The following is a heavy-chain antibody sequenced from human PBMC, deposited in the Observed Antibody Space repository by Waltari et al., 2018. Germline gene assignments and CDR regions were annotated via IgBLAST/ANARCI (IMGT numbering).Heavy chain of an antibody. D-gene: IGHD1-26*01. Sequence: QVQLQESGPGLVKPSETLSLTCTGAGGSISSYSWSWIRQPAGKGLEWIGRIYTSGSTNYNPSLKSRVTMSVDTSKNQFSLKLSSVTAADTAVYYCASHASIVEYFDYWGQGTLVTVSS. V-gene: IGHV4-4*07. CDR1: GGSISSYS. CDR2: IYTSGST. J-gene: IGHJ4*02. CDR3: ASHASIVEYFDY.